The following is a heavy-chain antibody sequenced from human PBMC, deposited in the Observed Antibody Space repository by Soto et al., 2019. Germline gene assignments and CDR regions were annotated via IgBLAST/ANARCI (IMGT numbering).Heavy chain of an antibody. D-gene: IGHD3-22*01. V-gene: IGHV4-61*01. J-gene: IGHJ4*02. CDR3: ARDDRDSSGYYYNY. CDR1: GGSVSSGSYY. CDR2: IYYSGST. Sequence: SENLSLTSTVTGGSVSSGSYYWSWIRKPPGKGLEWIGYIYYSGSTNYIPSLKSRVTISVDTSKNQFSLKLSSVTAADTAVYYCARDDRDSSGYYYNYWGQGTLVTVSS.